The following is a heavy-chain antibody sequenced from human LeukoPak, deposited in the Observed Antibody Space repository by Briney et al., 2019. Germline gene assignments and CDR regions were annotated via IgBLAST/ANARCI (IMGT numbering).Heavy chain of an antibody. CDR1: GGSISSYY. V-gene: IGHV4-4*07. CDR2: IYTSGST. D-gene: IGHD3-16*01. J-gene: IGHJ4*02. CDR3: ARESGDYVKFDY. Sequence: SETLSLTCTVSGGSISSYYWSWIRQPAGKGLEWIGRIYTSGSTNYNPSLKSRVTMSVDTSKNQFSLQLNFVTPEDTAVYYCARESGDYVKFDYWGQGTLVTVSS.